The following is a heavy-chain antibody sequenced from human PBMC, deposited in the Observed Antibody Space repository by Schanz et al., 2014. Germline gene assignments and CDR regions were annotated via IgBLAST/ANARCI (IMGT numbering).Heavy chain of an antibody. CDR3: AKDGRLPYYGTGSDFDY. J-gene: IGHJ4*02. V-gene: IGHV3-33*06. D-gene: IGHD3-22*01. CDR1: TSLFSRSV. Sequence: QVYLVESGGGVVQPGRSLTLSCAVSTSLFSRSVIHWVRQAPGKGLEWVAVMWNDGIKTHYADSGKGRFTIARDNLKNTVYLQMNSLRAGDTAVYYCAKDGRLPYYGTGSDFDYWGQGTLGAVSS. CDR2: MWNDGIKT.